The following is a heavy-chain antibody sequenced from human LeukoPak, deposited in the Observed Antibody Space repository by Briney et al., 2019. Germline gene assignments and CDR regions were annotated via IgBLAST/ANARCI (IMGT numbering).Heavy chain of an antibody. J-gene: IGHJ6*03. CDR2: IYHSGST. V-gene: IGHV4-38-2*01. D-gene: IGHD2-15*01. CDR3: ASQPYCSGGSCYYYYMDV. Sequence: PSETLSLTCAVSGYSISSGYYWGWIRQPPGKGLEWIGSIYHSGSTYYNPSLKSRVTISVDTSKNQFSLKLSSVTAADTAVYYCASQPYCSGGSCYYYYMDVWGKGTTVTVSS. CDR1: GYSISSGYY.